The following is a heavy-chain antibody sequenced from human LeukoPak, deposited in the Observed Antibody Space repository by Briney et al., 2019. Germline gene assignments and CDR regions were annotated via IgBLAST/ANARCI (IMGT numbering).Heavy chain of an antibody. J-gene: IGHJ6*01. CDR1: GFTYRSYE. Sequence: GGSLRLSCAPSGFTYRSYEMHCLRQAPGRGLEGVSYICSSGSTIHYADSVKGRFNISRDNAKNSLSLQMNSLRAEDTAVYLCAELGITRIGGIWGKRNPVTLSS. CDR2: ICSSGSTI. CDR3: AELGITRIGGI. V-gene: IGHV3-48*03. D-gene: IGHD3-10*02.